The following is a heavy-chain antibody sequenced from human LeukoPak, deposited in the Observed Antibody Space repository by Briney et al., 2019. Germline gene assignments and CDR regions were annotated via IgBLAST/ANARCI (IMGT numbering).Heavy chain of an antibody. J-gene: IGHJ4*02. CDR2: IIPILGTA. V-gene: IGHV1-69*01. D-gene: IGHD5-12*01. CDR3: ARDIPTGYSGYDFSY. Sequence: SVKVSCKASGGTFSSYAISWVRQAPGQGLEWMGGIIPILGTANYAQKFQGRVTITADESTSTAYMELSSLRSEDTAVYYCARDIPTGYSGYDFSYWGQGTLVTVSS. CDR1: GGTFSSYA.